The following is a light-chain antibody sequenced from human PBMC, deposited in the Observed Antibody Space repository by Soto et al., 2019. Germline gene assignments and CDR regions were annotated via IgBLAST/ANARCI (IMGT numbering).Light chain of an antibody. CDR1: QSVSSSY. Sequence: EIVLTQSRGTLSLSPGERATLSCRASQSVSSSYLAWYQQKPGQAPRLLIYGASSRATGIPDRFSGSGSGTDFTLTISSLQSEDFAVYYCQQYNNWWTFGQGTKVDIK. CDR2: GAS. J-gene: IGKJ1*01. V-gene: IGKV3-20*01. CDR3: QQYNNWWT.